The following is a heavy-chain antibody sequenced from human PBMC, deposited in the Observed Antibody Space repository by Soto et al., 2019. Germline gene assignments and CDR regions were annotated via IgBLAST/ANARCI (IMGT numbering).Heavy chain of an antibody. V-gene: IGHV1-69*01. CDR2: VIPLFDTA. CDR1: GGIFTNNA. CDR3: ATGGHNDGYNFYHGMDV. Sequence: QVQVVQSGAEVKKPGSSVKVSCKVSGGIFTNNAISWCDRPPDKGLGGWGGVIPLFDTAYYAQIFRGRLRISADGATTTAYMELSGLTSADTAVYFCATGGHNDGYNFYHGMDVWGQGTTVTVS. D-gene: IGHD5-18*01. J-gene: IGHJ6*02.